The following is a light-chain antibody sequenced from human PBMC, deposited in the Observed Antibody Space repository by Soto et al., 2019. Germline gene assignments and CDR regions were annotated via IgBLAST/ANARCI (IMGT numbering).Light chain of an antibody. CDR3: LQDYNYPYT. CDR1: QGIRND. Sequence: AIQMTQSPSSLSASVGDRVTITCRASQGIRNDLGWYQQKPGKAPKLLIYGASSLQSGVPSRFSGSGSGTDFTLTISSLQPEDFATYYCLQDYNYPYTFGQWTKLEIK. CDR2: GAS. J-gene: IGKJ2*01. V-gene: IGKV1-6*01.